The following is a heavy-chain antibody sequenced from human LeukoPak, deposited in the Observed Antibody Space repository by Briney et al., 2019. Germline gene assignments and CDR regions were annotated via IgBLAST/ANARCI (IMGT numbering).Heavy chain of an antibody. CDR3: VKVAKYYYGSETYYFFEH. J-gene: IGHJ4*02. CDR1: GLTFSSYN. D-gene: IGHD3-10*01. V-gene: IGHV3-48*04. Sequence: PGGSLRLSCAASGLTFSSYNMNWVRQAPGKGLEWVSYISSSGSTIYYADSVKGRFTISRDNAKNSLDLQMNSLRVEDTGIYYCVKVAKYYYGSETYYFFEHWGQGTPVTASS. CDR2: ISSSGSTI.